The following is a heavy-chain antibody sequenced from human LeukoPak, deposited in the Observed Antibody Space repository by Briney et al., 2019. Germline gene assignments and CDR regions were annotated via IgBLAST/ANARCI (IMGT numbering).Heavy chain of an antibody. CDR1: WFTFSDYY. CDR3: ARARSGYIRD. CDR2: IISSSSYT. Sequence: GGSLRLSYSASWFTFSDYYMSWIRQAPGKGREGVSYIISSSSYTNYADSVKGRFTICRDNAKNSLYLQMNSLRAEDTAVYYCARARSGYIRDWGQGTLVTVSS. J-gene: IGHJ4*02. D-gene: IGHD3-3*01. V-gene: IGHV3-11*06.